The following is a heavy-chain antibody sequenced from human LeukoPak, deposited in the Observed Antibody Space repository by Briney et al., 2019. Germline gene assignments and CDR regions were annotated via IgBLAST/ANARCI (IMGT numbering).Heavy chain of an antibody. J-gene: IGHJ4*02. V-gene: IGHV3-7*01. D-gene: IGHD3-22*01. CDR2: IKQDGSEK. Sequence: PGGSQRLSCAASGFTFSSYWMSWVRQAPGKGLEWVANIKQDGSEKYYVDSVKGRFTISRDNAKNSLYLQMNSLRAEDTAVYYCAREGSYYYDSSGYYYIVYWGQGTLVTVSS. CDR3: AREGSYYYDSSGYYYIVY. CDR1: GFTFSSYW.